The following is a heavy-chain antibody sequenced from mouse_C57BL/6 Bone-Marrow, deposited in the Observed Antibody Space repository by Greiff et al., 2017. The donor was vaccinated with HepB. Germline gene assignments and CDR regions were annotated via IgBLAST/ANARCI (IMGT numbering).Heavy chain of an antibody. Sequence: VQLQQPGAELVKPGASVKLSCKASGYTFTSYWMHWVKQRPGRGLEWIGRIDPNSGGTKYNEKFKSKATLTVDKPSSTAYMQLSSLTSKDSAVYYYARAPYYYGSSWYFDVWGTGTTVTVSS. CDR1: GYTFTSYW. D-gene: IGHD1-1*01. J-gene: IGHJ1*03. CDR2: IDPNSGGT. V-gene: IGHV1-72*01. CDR3: ARAPYYYGSSWYFDV.